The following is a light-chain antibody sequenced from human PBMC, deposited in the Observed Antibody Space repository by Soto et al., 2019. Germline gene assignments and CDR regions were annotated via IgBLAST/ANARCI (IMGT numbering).Light chain of an antibody. J-gene: IGLJ1*01. V-gene: IGLV2-14*01. CDR3: SSYTSSSTLNYG. Sequence: QSVLTQPASVSGSPGQSITISCTGTSSDVGGYNYVSWYQQHPGKAPKLTIYDVSNRPSGVSNLFSGSKSGNTASLTISGLQAEDEADYYCSSYTSSSTLNYGFGTGTKVTVL. CDR2: DVS. CDR1: SSDVGGYNY.